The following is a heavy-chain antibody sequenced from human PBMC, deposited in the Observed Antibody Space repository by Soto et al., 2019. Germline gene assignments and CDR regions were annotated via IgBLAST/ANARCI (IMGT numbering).Heavy chain of an antibody. J-gene: IGHJ4*02. CDR3: VEGCIAVTTHLCY. V-gene: IGHV1-18*01. D-gene: IGHD4-17*01. Sequence: ASVKVSCKASGYTFNTYGITWVRQAPGQGLEWMGWINPYNGNTKFAQKLQDRVTMTTATSTSTAYMQLVSLRSDDTAEYYVVEGCIAVTTHLCYWGQGTLVTVSS. CDR1: GYTFNTYG. CDR2: INPYNGNT.